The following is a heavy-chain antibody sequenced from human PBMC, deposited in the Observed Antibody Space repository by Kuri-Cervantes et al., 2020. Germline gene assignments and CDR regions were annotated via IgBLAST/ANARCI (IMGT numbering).Heavy chain of an antibody. V-gene: IGHV1-46*01. CDR3: ARRRGIAVDY. CDR1: GYTFTSYY. J-gene: IGHJ4*02. Sequence: APVKVSCKASGYTFTSYYMHWVRQAPGQGLEWMGIINPSGGSTGYAQKFQGRVTMTRDTSTSTVYMELSSLRSEDTAVYYCARRRGIAVDYWGQGTLVTVSS. D-gene: IGHD6-13*01. CDR2: INPSGGST.